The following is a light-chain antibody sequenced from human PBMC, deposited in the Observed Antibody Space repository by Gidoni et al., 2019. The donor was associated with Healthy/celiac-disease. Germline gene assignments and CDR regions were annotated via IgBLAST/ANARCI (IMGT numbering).Light chain of an antibody. Sequence: NFMLTQPHSVSESPGKTVTISCTRCSGSIASNYGQWYQQRPGSSPTTVIYEYNQRPSGVPDRFSGSIDSSSNSASLTISGLKTEDEADYYCQSYDSSNRGVFGGGTKLTVL. CDR3: QSYDSSNRGV. CDR2: EYN. V-gene: IGLV6-57*01. J-gene: IGLJ3*02. CDR1: SGSIASNY.